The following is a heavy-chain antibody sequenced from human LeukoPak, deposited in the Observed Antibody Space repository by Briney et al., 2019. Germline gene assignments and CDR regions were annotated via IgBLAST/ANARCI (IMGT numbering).Heavy chain of an antibody. Sequence: ASVKVSCKASGYTFTSYYMHWVRQAPGHGLEWMGIINPSGGSTSYAQKFQGRVTMTRDTSTSTVYMELSSLRSEDTAVYYCAREGYDILTGYYDAVLDYWGQGTLVTVSS. J-gene: IGHJ4*02. CDR1: GYTFTSYY. V-gene: IGHV1-46*01. D-gene: IGHD3-9*01. CDR2: INPSGGST. CDR3: AREGYDILTGYYDAVLDY.